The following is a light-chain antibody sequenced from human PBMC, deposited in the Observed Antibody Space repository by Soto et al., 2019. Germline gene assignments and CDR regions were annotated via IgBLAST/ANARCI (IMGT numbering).Light chain of an antibody. V-gene: IGKV1-39*01. CDR3: QQRYSTPLT. J-gene: IGKJ5*01. CDR1: QSISSY. CDR2: AAS. Sequence: IPMTQSPSSLSASVGDRFTITCRASQSISSYLNWYQQKPGKAPKLLIYAASSLQSGVPSRFSGSGSGTDFTLTISSLQPEDCATYYCQQRYSTPLTFGQGTRLEIK.